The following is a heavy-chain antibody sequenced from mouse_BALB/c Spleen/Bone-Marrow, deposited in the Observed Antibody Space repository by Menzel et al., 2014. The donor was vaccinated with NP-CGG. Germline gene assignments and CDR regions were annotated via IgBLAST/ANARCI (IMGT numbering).Heavy chain of an antibody. Sequence: VQLQQSGAELVRPGASVKLSCKVLGYTFTDYEIHWVKQTPVHGLEWIGAIHLGSAGAAYNQKFTGKATLTADKSSSTAYMELSGLTSEDSAVYYCTRDAGSFDYWGQGTTLTVSS. CDR1: GYTFTDYE. J-gene: IGHJ2*01. D-gene: IGHD4-1*01. CDR3: TRDAGSFDY. CDR2: IHLGSAGA. V-gene: IGHV1-15*01.